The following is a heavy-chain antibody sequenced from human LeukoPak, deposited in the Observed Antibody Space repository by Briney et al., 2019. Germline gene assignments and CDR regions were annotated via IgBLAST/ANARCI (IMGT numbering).Heavy chain of an antibody. V-gene: IGHV1-18*01. CDR3: ARRRFGELSYYYYGMDV. CDR2: ISAYNGNT. CDR1: GYTFTSYG. J-gene: IGHJ6*02. Sequence: ASVKVSCKASGYTFTSYGISWVRQAPGQGLEWMGWISAYNGNTNYAQKLQGRVTMTTDTSTSTAYMELRSLRSDDTAVYYCARRRFGELSYYYYGMDVWGQGTTVTVSS. D-gene: IGHD3-10*01.